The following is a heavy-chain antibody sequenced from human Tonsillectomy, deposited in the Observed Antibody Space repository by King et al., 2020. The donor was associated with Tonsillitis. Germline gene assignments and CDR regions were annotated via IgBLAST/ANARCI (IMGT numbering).Heavy chain of an antibody. V-gene: IGHV3-21*01. CDR2: ISSSSRYI. D-gene: IGHD2-2*01. CDR3: ARDLPAAMMGGTYGMDV. CDR1: GFTFSSFG. Sequence: VQLVESGGGLVKPGGSLRLSCAASGFTFSSFGMNWVRQAPGKGLEWVSTISSSSRYIYYADSVKSRLTISRDNAKKSLYLQMNSLRAEDTAVYYCARDLPAAMMGGTYGMDVWGQGTTVTVSS. J-gene: IGHJ6*02.